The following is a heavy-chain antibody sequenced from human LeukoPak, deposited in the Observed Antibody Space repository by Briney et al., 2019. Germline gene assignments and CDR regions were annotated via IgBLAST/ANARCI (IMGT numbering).Heavy chain of an antibody. Sequence: GASVEVSCKASGYTFTGYRIYWVRQAPGQGLEWMGWINPNTGGTNYAQKFQGRVTMTRDTSISTTYMELSRLRSDDTAVYYCARLYEGVDVWGQGTTVTVSS. CDR1: GYTFTGYR. V-gene: IGHV1-2*02. D-gene: IGHD2-8*01. J-gene: IGHJ6*02. CDR3: ARLYEGVDV. CDR2: INPNTGGT.